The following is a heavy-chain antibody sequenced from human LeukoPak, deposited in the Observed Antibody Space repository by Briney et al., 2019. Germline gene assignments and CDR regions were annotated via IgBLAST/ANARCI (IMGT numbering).Heavy chain of an antibody. Sequence: PGGSLRSSSAAAGFSVGNSYNSWVRQAPGKGLEWVSVIYSGDSGVSTYYADSVKGRFTISRHNSKNTLYLQMSSLRAEDTAVYFCARSAACLRFYYAKPVWGQGTTVTVCS. V-gene: IGHV3-53*04. CDR1: GFSVGNSY. CDR2: IYSGDSGVST. CDR3: ARSAACLRFYYAKPV. D-gene: IGHD6-6*01. J-gene: IGHJ6*02.